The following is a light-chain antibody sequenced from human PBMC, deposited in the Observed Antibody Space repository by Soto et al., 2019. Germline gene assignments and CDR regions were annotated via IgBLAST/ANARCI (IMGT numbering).Light chain of an antibody. V-gene: IGLV2-14*01. CDR1: TSDFNVGNY. CDR2: EVS. Sequence: QSALTQPASVSGSPGQSITISCTGTTSDFNVGNYVSWYQQHPGKAPKLIMFEVSHRPSGVSHRFSGSQSANTASLTISGLQAEDEADYYCSCFTSRTTWVFGGGTKLTVL. CDR3: SCFTSRTTWV. J-gene: IGLJ3*02.